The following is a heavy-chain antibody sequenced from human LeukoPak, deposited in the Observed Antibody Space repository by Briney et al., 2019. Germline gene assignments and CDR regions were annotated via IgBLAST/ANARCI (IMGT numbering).Heavy chain of an antibody. V-gene: IGHV3-53*01. CDR3: ARERGGFWSGYYPF. J-gene: IGHJ4*02. Sequence: PGGSLTLSCAASGFIVDTNNMTWVGQAPGKGLEWVSLVLRDRRTYSRDSVKCRFILSRNNSKNSLYLQMSNLRVEDTATYYCARERGGFWSGYYPFWGQGTLVTVSS. CDR1: GFIVDTNN. CDR2: VLRDRRT. D-gene: IGHD3-3*01.